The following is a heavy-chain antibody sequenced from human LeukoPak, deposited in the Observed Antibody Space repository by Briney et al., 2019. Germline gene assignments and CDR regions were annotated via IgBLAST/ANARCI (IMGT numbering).Heavy chain of an antibody. J-gene: IGHJ4*02. D-gene: IGHD1-26*01. CDR1: GFTFTSYS. Sequence: GGSLRLSCAASGFTFTSYSMNWVRQAPGKGLEWVSTISGGGGSTYYADSVKGRFIISRDNSKNTLYLQVNSLRAEDTAVYYCAKGGKWDVTPFDYWGQGTLVTVSS. CDR3: AKGGKWDVTPFDY. V-gene: IGHV3-23*01. CDR2: ISGGGGST.